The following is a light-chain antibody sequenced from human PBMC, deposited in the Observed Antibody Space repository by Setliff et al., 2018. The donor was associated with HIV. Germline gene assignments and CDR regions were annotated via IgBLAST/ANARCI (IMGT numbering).Light chain of an antibody. J-gene: IGLJ1*01. CDR2: EVS. V-gene: IGLV2-8*01. Sequence: QSALAQPPSASGSPGQSVTISCTGTSSDVGGYNYVSWYQQYPGKAPKLMIYEVSKRPSGVPDRFSGSKSGNTASLTVSGLQAEDEADYYCSSYAGSNNFRVFGTGTRPPS. CDR3: SSYAGSNNFRV. CDR1: SSDVGGYNY.